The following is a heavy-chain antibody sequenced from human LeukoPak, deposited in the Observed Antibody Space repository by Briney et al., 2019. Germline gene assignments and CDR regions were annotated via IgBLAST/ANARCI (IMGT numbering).Heavy chain of an antibody. J-gene: IGHJ6*02. V-gene: IGHV3-53*01. CDR1: GFTVSSNY. Sequence: GGSLRLSCAASGFTVSSNYMSWVRQAPGKGLEWVSVIYSGGRTYHADSVKGRFTISRDNSKNTLYLQMNSLRVEDTAVYYCARDGGSMYGSGSYYISAGFDVWGQGTTVTVSS. CDR3: ARDGGSMYGSGSYYISAGFDV. CDR2: IYSGGRT. D-gene: IGHD3-10*01.